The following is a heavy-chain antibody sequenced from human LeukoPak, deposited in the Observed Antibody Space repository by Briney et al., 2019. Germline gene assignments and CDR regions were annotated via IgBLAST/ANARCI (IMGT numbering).Heavy chain of an antibody. J-gene: IGHJ3*02. CDR1: GFTFSNYG. CDR2: IWYDGSKE. CDR3: ARESAGISSDI. V-gene: IGHV3-33*01. Sequence: PGGSLRLSCATSGFTFSNYGFHWVRQAPGKGLEWVAVIWYDGSKEYYVDSVKGRFIISRDSSKNMVYLQMSSLRVEDTAVYYCARESAGISSDIWGQGTIVTVSS. D-gene: IGHD2-15*01.